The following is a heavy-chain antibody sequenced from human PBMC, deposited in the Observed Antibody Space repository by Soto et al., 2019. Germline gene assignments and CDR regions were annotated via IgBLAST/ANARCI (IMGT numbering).Heavy chain of an antibody. CDR3: ARGRPILGAKTFFDL. J-gene: IGHJ4*02. D-gene: IGHD1-26*01. Sequence: SETLSLTCTVSGDSVTSGQHFWTWIRQHPGKGLEWLGYISFSGATYYTPSLKARLTMSIDPSENLFSLKLSSVTAADTAVYYCARGRPILGAKTFFDLWGPGTLVTVSS. CDR2: ISFSGAT. V-gene: IGHV4-31*03. CDR1: GDSVTSGQHF.